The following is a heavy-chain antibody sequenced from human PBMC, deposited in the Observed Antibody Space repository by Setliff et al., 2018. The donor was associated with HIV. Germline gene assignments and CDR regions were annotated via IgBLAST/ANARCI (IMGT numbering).Heavy chain of an antibody. V-gene: IGHV4-38-2*02. CDR2: INHSGST. D-gene: IGHD6-19*01. CDR3: ARETEAGTFDY. J-gene: IGHJ4*02. Sequence: SETLSLTCAVSGYSISSGYYWGWIRQPPGKGLEWIGEINHSGSTNYNPSLKSRVTVSVDTSKNQFSLKVSSVTAADTAVYYCARETEAGTFDYWGQGTLVTVSS. CDR1: GYSISSGYY.